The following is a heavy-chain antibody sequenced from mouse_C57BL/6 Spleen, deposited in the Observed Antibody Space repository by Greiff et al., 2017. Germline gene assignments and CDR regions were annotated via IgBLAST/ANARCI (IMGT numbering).Heavy chain of an antibody. D-gene: IGHD2-1*01. CDR2: IYPGDGDT. J-gene: IGHJ4*01. CDR1: GYAFSSSW. CDR3: ARSYGNYVFYAMDY. Sequence: VQLQQSGPELVKPGASVKISCKASGYAFSSSWMNWVKQRPGKGLEWIGRIYPGDGDTNYTGKFKGKATLTADKSSSTAYMQLSSLTSEDSAVYFCARSYGNYVFYAMDYWGQGTSVTVSS. V-gene: IGHV1-82*01.